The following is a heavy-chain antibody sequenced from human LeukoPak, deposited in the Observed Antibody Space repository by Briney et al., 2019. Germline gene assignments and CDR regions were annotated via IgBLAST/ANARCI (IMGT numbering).Heavy chain of an antibody. V-gene: IGHV3-30-3*01. D-gene: IGHD6-19*01. J-gene: IGHJ4*02. CDR1: GFTFSSYA. Sequence: PGGSLSLSCAASGFTFSSYAMHWVRQAPGKGLEWVAVISYDGSNKYFADSVKGRFTISRDNSKNTLYLQMNSLRAEDTAVYYCARDLGDSGCLDYWGQGTLVTVSS. CDR3: ARDLGDSGCLDY. CDR2: ISYDGSNK.